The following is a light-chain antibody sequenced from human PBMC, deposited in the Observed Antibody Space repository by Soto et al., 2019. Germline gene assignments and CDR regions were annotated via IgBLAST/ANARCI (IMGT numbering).Light chain of an antibody. V-gene: IGKV3-15*01. CDR1: QSVSVN. CDR2: GAS. CDR3: QQYSNWPYT. J-gene: IGKJ2*01. Sequence: EIVMTQSPATLSVSPGERATLSCRASQSVSVNLAWYQQQPGQAPRLLIYGASTRATGIPARFSGSGSGTEFTLTISSLQSEDFAVYYCQQYSNWPYTFGQGTKLEIK.